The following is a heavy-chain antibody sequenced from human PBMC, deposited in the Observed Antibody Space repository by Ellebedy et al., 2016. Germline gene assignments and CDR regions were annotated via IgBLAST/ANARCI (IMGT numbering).Heavy chain of an antibody. CDR1: GYTFTTYP. J-gene: IGHJ5*02. CDR2: INAGNGNT. D-gene: IGHD2-15*01. Sequence: ASVKVSCKASGYTFTTYPMHWVRQAPGQRLEWMGRINAGNGNTKYSQKFQGRVTITRDTSAGTAFMELSSLTSEDTAVYYCARDRTVVAAASGDWFDPWGQGTLVTVSS. V-gene: IGHV1-3*01. CDR3: ARDRTVVAAASGDWFDP.